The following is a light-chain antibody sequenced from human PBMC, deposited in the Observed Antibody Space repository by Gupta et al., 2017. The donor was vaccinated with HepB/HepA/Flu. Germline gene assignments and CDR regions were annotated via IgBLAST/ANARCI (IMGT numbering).Light chain of an antibody. J-gene: IGLJ3*02. CDR2: DVS. Sequence: SAPTQPAPVSGSPGQSIHIPCPGTRSDVGGYNSVSWYQQHPGKAPKLMMYDVSNRPSGVSKRFSGSKSGNTASLTISGLQAEDEADYYCSSYKSSSTPRVFGGGTKLTVL. CDR1: RSDVGGYNS. CDR3: SSYKSSSTPRV. V-gene: IGLV2-14*01.